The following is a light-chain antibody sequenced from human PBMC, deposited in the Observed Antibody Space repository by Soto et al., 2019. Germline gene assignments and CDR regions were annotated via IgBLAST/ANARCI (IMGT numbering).Light chain of an antibody. Sequence: EVLLWHSPDTLSLSRGDRASLSCRASQSITSNYLAWYQQKPGQAPSLLIFRASSRAPGIPDRFSGSGSGTDFALTISRLEPEDFAVYYCQQYGSAWTFGQGTKVDIK. CDR3: QQYGSAWT. J-gene: IGKJ1*01. CDR2: RAS. V-gene: IGKV3-20*01. CDR1: QSITSNY.